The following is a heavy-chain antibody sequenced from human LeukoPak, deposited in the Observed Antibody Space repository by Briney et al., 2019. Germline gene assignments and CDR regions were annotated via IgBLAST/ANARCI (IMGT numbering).Heavy chain of an antibody. J-gene: IGHJ4*02. CDR2: MNPNSGNT. V-gene: IGHV1-8*01. Sequence: ASVKVSCKASGYTFTSYDINWVRQATGQGLEWMGWMNPNSGNTGYAQKFQGRVTMTRNTSISTAYMELSSLRSEDTAVYYCATHFYDFWGGYMNWGQGTLVTVSS. CDR1: GYTFTSYD. D-gene: IGHD3-3*01. CDR3: ATHFYDFWGGYMN.